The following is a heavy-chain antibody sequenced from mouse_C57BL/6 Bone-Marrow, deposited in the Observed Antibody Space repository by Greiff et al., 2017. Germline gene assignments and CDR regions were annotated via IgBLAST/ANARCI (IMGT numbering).Heavy chain of an antibody. CDR1: GYTFTSYS. Sequence: QVQLQQSGAELVRPGASVKMSCKASGYTFTSYSMHWVKQRPGQGLEWIGYINPSSGYTKYNQKFKNKAILTADKSSSTAYMQLSILTSEDSAVYYCARVLPVYDGVSSCVGNWCFDVWGTGTTVTVSS. V-gene: IGHV1-4*01. CDR2: INPSSGYT. J-gene: IGHJ1*03. D-gene: IGHD1-1*01. CDR3: ARVLPVYDGVSSCVGNWCFDV.